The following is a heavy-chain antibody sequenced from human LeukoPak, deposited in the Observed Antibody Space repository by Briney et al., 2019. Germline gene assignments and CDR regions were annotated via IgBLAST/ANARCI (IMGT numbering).Heavy chain of an antibody. V-gene: IGHV7-4-1*02. CDR1: GYTFTSYA. CDR2: INTNTGNP. Sequence: GASVKVSCKASGYTFTSYAMNWVRQAPGQGLEWMGWINTNTGNPTYAQAFTGRFVFSLDTSVSTAYLQISSLKAEDTAVYYCARDRRTYSSGWYPWFDPWGQGTLVTVSS. D-gene: IGHD6-19*01. J-gene: IGHJ5*02. CDR3: ARDRRTYSSGWYPWFDP.